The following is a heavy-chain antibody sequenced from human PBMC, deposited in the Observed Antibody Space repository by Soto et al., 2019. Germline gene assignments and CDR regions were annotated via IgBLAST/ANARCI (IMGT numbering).Heavy chain of an antibody. CDR1: GGTFSSYA. Sequence: SVKVSCKASGGTFSSYAISWVRQAPGRGLEWMGGIIPIFGTANYAQKFQGRVTITADESTSTAYMELSSLRSEDTAVYYCARAEDTAMGDYYYYGMDVWGQGTTVTVSS. CDR2: IIPIFGTA. V-gene: IGHV1-69*13. D-gene: IGHD5-18*01. CDR3: ARAEDTAMGDYYYYGMDV. J-gene: IGHJ6*02.